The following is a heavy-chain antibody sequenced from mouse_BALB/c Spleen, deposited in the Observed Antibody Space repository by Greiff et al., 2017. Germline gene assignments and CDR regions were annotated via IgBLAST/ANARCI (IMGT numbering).Heavy chain of an antibody. J-gene: IGHJ2*01. CDR3: ARDYGNYVGY. Sequence: VQGVESGPGLVAPSQSLSITCTVSGFSLTSYGVHWVRQPPGKGLEWLGVIWAGGSTNYNSALMSRLSISKDNSKSQVFLKMNSLQTDDTAMYYCARDYGNYVGYWGQGTTLTVSS. V-gene: IGHV2-9*02. CDR2: IWAGGST. CDR1: GFSLTSYG. D-gene: IGHD2-1*01.